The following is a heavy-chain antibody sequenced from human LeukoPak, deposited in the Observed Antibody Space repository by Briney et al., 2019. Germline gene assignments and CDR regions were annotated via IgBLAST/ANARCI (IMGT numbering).Heavy chain of an antibody. D-gene: IGHD3-10*01. Sequence: GGSLRLSCVASGFTFRRYDMNWVRQASGKGLEWVSYIAGSGSSRDYADSVKGRFTISRDNAKNSLFLQMNSLRVEDTAVYYCAREGSSAWHIDFWGQGTLVTVSS. J-gene: IGHJ4*02. CDR2: IAGSGSSR. V-gene: IGHV3-48*03. CDR3: AREGSSAWHIDF. CDR1: GFTFRRYD.